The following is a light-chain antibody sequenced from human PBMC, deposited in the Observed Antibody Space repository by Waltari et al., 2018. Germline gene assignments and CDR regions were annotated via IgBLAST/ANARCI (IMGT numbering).Light chain of an antibody. CDR2: DVS. Sequence: QSVLTQPPSVSGPPGQPTTTPSPGTSIAIAGYTYVPWYQQHVGKAPKLMIYDVSKRASGVSYRFSGSKSGNTASLTISGLQAEDEADYYCSSYTGSSTWVFGGGTKLTVL. CDR1: SIAIAGYTY. J-gene: IGLJ3*02. CDR3: SSYTGSSTWV. V-gene: IGLV2-14*01.